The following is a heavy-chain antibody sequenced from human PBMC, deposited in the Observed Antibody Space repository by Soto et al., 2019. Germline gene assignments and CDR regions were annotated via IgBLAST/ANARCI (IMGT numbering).Heavy chain of an antibody. J-gene: IGHJ5*02. CDR1: GGTFSSYA. CDR3: ARSSTYYYGSGSYFRFDP. Sequence: SVKVSCKASGGTFSSYAISWVRQAPGQGLEWMGGIIPIFGTANYAQKFQGRVTMTTDTSTSTSYMELSSLRSEDTAVYYCARSSTYYYGSGSYFRFDPWGQGTLVTVSS. CDR2: IIPIFGTA. V-gene: IGHV1-69*05. D-gene: IGHD3-10*01.